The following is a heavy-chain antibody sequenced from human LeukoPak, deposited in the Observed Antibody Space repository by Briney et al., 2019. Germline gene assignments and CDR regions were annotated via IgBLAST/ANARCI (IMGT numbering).Heavy chain of an antibody. CDR2: IAYDGSNK. CDR3: AKTVTGLAYDAFDI. CDR1: GFTFSSYG. Sequence: PGRSLRLSCAASGFTFSSYGMHWVRQAPGKGLEWVAVIAYDGSNKYYADSVKGRFTISRDNSKNTLYLQMNSLRAEDTAVYYCAKTVTGLAYDAFDIWGQGTMVTVSS. D-gene: IGHD1-20*01. V-gene: IGHV3-30*18. J-gene: IGHJ3*02.